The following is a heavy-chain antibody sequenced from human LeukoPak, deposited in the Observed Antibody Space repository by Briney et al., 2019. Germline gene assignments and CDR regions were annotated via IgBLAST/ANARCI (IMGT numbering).Heavy chain of an antibody. J-gene: IGHJ6*02. CDR1: GYSFTNHW. CDR2: IYPGDSGT. Sequence: GESLKISCKGSGYSFTNHWIGWVRQMPGKGLEWMGIIYPGDSGTTYSPSFQGQVTISADKSISTAYLQWSSLKASDSAMYYCASSLGYYGMDVWGQGTTVTVSS. CDR3: ASSLGYYGMDV. V-gene: IGHV5-51*01.